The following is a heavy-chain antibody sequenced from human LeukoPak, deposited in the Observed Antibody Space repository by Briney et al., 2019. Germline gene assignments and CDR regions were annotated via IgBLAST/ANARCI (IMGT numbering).Heavy chain of an antibody. CDR3: ARFGRDGDNGDFDY. V-gene: IGHV4-59*01. D-gene: IGHD5-24*01. J-gene: IGHJ4*02. Sequence: SETLSLTCTVSGGSISSYYWSWIRQPPGKGLEWIGYIYYSGSTNYNPSLKSRVTISVDTSKNQFSLKLSSVTAADTAVYYCARFGRDGDNGDFDYWGQGTLVTVSS. CDR2: IYYSGST. CDR1: GGSISSYY.